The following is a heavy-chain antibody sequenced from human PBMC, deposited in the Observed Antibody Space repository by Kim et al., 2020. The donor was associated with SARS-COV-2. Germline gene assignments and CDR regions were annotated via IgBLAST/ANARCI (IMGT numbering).Heavy chain of an antibody. V-gene: IGHV5-51*01. CDR2: IYPGDSDT. CDR1: GYSFTSYW. CDR3: ALTRGYCSSTSCYNPKNYYYYYGMDV. J-gene: IGHJ6*02. D-gene: IGHD2-2*02. Sequence: GESLKISCKGSGYSFTSYWIGWVRQMPGKGLEWMGIIYPGDSDTRYSPSFQGQVTISADKSISTAYLQWSSLKASDTAMYYCALTRGYCSSTSCYNPKNYYYYYGMDVWGQETTVTVSS.